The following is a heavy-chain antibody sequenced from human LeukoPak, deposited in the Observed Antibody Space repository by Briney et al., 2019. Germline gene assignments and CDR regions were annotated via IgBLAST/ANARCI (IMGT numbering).Heavy chain of an antibody. CDR3: ASRTSSFYFDY. J-gene: IGHJ4*02. Sequence: PGGSLRLSCAASGFTFSSYSMNWVRQAPGKGLEWVSSISSSSSYTYYADSVKGRFTISRDNAKNSLYLQMNSLRAEDTAVYYCASRTSSFYFDYWGQGTLVTVSS. V-gene: IGHV3-21*01. CDR2: ISSSSSYT. D-gene: IGHD6-6*01. CDR1: GFTFSSYS.